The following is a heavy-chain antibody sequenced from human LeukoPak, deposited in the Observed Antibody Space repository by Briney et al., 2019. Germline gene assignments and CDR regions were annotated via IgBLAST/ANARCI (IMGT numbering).Heavy chain of an antibody. V-gene: IGHV5-51*01. CDR2: IYPGDSNP. J-gene: IGHJ4*02. CDR1: GSSFTSYW. D-gene: IGHD4-17*01. CDR3: ARHDSTVTSFDF. Sequence: HGDPLKISCKGSGSSFTSYWVAWVRQMPGKGLEWMGIIYPGDSNPRYSPSFQGQVTMSADKSITTAYLQWSSLKASDTAMYYCARHDSTVTSFDFWGQGTLVTVSS.